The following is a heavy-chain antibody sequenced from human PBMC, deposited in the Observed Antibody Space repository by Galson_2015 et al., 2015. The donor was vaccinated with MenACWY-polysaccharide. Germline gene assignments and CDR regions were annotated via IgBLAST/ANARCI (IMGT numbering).Heavy chain of an antibody. V-gene: IGHV1-2*04. D-gene: IGHD5-18*01. Sequence: ASGYTFTDYYMHWVRQAPGQGLEWMGWINPNSGATNYAQKFQGWVTMTRDTSITTAYMELSRLTSDDTAVYYCAREERSTTMVSPDYWGQGTLVTVSS. CDR2: INPNSGAT. J-gene: IGHJ4*02. CDR1: GYTFTDYY. CDR3: AREERSTTMVSPDY.